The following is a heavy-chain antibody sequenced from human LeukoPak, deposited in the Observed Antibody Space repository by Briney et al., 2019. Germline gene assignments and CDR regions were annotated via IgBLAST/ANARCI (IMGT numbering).Heavy chain of an antibody. D-gene: IGHD6-19*01. Sequence: ASVKVSCKASRGTFSSYAISWVRQAPGQGLEWMGRIIPIFGIANYAQKFQGRVTITADKSTSTAYMELSSLRSEDTAVYYCARDSQQWLAPYYYGMDVWGQGTTVTVSS. V-gene: IGHV1-69*04. CDR1: RGTFSSYA. CDR3: ARDSQQWLAPYYYGMDV. CDR2: IIPIFGIA. J-gene: IGHJ6*02.